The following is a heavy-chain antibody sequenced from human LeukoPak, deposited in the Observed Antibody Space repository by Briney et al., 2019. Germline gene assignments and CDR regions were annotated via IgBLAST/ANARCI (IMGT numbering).Heavy chain of an antibody. CDR1: GFTFSDSA. V-gene: IGHV3-48*02. CDR2: ISSSSSSI. Sequence: GRSLRLSCAASGFTFSDSAMHWVRQAPGKGLEWVSYISSSSSSIYYADSVKGRFTISRDNAKNSLYLQMNSLRDEDTAVYYCARDEDAFGGQGTLVTVSS. CDR3: ARDEDAF. J-gene: IGHJ4*02.